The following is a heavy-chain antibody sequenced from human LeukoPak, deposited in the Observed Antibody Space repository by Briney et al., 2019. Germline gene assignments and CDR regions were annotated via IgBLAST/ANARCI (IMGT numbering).Heavy chain of an antibody. D-gene: IGHD2-15*01. Sequence: SETLSLTCTVSGASLSSGTNYWSWIRQPAGKGLEWIGRIYTSGSTNYSPSLKSRVTISVDTSKNQFSLKLNSVTAADTAVYYCARGVGYCIGDSCDGYPPDSWGQGTLVTVSS. CDR3: ARGVGYCIGDSCDGYPPDS. CDR1: GASLSSGTNY. J-gene: IGHJ4*02. V-gene: IGHV4-61*02. CDR2: IYTSGST.